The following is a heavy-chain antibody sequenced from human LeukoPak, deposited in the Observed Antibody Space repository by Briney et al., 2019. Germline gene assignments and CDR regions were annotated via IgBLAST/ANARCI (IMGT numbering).Heavy chain of an antibody. CDR3: TRETSSRYFDY. CDR2: IWNGGSHQ. J-gene: IGHJ4*02. CDR1: GFTFSDYG. V-gene: IGHV3-33*08. Sequence: PGGSLRPSCATSGFTFSDYGMHWVRQAPGKGLEWVAVIWNGGSHQYYADSVKGRFTISSDNSKKTLFLQMNSLRADDTAVYYCTRETSSRYFDYWGQGTLVTVSS.